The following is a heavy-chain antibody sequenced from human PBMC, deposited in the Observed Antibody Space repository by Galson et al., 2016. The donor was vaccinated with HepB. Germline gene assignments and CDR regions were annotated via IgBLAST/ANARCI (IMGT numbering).Heavy chain of an antibody. V-gene: IGHV3-23*01. Sequence: SLRLSCAASGFTFSSYAMSWVRQAPGKGLEWVSAISGSGGSTYYADSVKGRFTISRDNSKNTLYLQMNSLRVEDTAVYYCAKDGRSGYPPSYFAGYYFDYWGQGTLVTVSS. D-gene: IGHD1-26*01. J-gene: IGHJ4*02. CDR2: ISGSGGST. CDR3: AKDGRSGYPPSYFAGYYFDY. CDR1: GFTFSSYA.